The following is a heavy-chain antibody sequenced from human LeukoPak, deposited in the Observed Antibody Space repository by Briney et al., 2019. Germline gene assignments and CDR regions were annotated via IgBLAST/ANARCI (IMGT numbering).Heavy chain of an antibody. D-gene: IGHD3-22*01. CDR2: IYYSGST. V-gene: IGHV4-59*01. J-gene: IGHJ4*01. Sequence: SETLSLTCTVSGGSISSYYWSWIRQPPGKGLEWIGYIYYSGSTNYNPSLKSRVTISLDTSKNRVSLSVTSVTAADTAVYFCATTWYYDSRGYLFEDWGHGTLVTVSS. CDR3: ATTWYYDSRGYLFED. CDR1: GGSISSYY.